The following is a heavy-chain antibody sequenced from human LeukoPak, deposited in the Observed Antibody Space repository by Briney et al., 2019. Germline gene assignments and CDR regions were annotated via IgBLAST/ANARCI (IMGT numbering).Heavy chain of an antibody. CDR3: ARGGRYDFWSGYHASHWFDP. J-gene: IGHJ5*02. CDR1: GFTVSSNY. D-gene: IGHD3-3*01. Sequence: PGGSLRLSCAASGFTVSSNYMSWVRQAPGKGLEWVSVIYSGGSTYYADSVKGRFTISKDNSKNTLYLQMNSLRAEDTAVYYCARGGRYDFWSGYHASHWFDPWGQGTLVTVSS. V-gene: IGHV3-53*01. CDR2: IYSGGST.